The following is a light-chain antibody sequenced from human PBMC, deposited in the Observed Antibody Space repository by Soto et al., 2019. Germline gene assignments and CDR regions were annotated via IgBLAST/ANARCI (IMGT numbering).Light chain of an antibody. J-gene: IGKJ5*01. CDR2: GTS. CDR3: QQYSSSPPIT. Sequence: DIVLTQSPGTLSLSPGERATLSCRASQSVSTNYFAWYQQKPGQAPRLLIYGTSTRATCIPDRFSGSGSGTEFTLHISRLEHEDFAVYFCQQYSSSPPITFGQGTRLEIK. CDR1: QSVSTNY. V-gene: IGKV3-20*01.